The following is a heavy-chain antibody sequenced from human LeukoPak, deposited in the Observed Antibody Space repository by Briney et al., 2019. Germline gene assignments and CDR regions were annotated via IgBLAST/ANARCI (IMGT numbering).Heavy chain of an antibody. D-gene: IGHD3-10*01. J-gene: IGHJ5*02. CDR2: IYYSGST. CDR1: GGSISSYY. Sequence: PSETLSLTCTVSGGSISSYYWSWIRQPPGKGLEWIGYIYYSGSTNYNPSLKSRVTISVDTSKNQFSLELSSVTAADTAVYYCARFPYYYGSGARFDPWGQGTLVTVSS. V-gene: IGHV4-59*08. CDR3: ARFPYYYGSGARFDP.